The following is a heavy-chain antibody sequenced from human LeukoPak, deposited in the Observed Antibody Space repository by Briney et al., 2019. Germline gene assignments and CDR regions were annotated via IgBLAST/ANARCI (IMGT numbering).Heavy chain of an antibody. CDR3: ARDTSIMITFGGVIAKNDDY. V-gene: IGHV1-18*01. CDR2: ISAYNGNT. CDR1: GYTFTSYG. Sequence: ASVKFSCKASGYTFTSYGISWVRQAPVQGLEWMGWISAYNGNTNYAQKLQGRVTMTTDTSTSTAYMELRSLRSDDTAVYYCARDTSIMITFGGVIAKNDDYWGQGTLVTVSS. J-gene: IGHJ4*02. D-gene: IGHD3-16*02.